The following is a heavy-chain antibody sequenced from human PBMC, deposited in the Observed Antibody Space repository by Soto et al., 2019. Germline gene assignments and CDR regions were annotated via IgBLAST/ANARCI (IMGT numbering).Heavy chain of an antibody. CDR1: GYTFTSYG. CDR2: ISAHNGNT. Sequence: QVHLVQSRAEVKKPGASVKFSCKGTGYTFTSYGITWVRQAPGQGLERMGWISAHNGNTDYAKKRYSSVTVTTDTSTSTAYMELRSLSCDGMAVYYCARGRYGDYWGQGALVTVSS. CDR3: ARGRYGDY. V-gene: IGHV1-18*03. J-gene: IGHJ4*02. D-gene: IGHD1-1*01.